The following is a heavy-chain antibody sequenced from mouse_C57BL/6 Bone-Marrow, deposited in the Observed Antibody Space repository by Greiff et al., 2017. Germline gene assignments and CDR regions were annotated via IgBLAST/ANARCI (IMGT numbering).Heavy chain of an antibody. J-gene: IGHJ2*01. CDR1: GYTFTSYW. V-gene: IGHV1-64*01. D-gene: IGHD1-1*01. CDR3: AREDYGSHY. CDR2: IPPNSGST. Sequence: QVQLQQPGAELVKPGASVKLSCKASGYTFTSYWMHWVKQRPGQGLEWLGMIPPNSGSTNYNEKFKSKATLTVDKSSSTAYMQLSSLTSEDSAVYYCAREDYGSHYWGQGTTLTVSS.